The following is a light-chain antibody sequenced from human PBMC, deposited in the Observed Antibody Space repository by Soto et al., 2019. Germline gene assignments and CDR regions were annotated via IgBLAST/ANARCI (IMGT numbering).Light chain of an antibody. CDR2: EVS. CDR1: SSDVGAYNY. V-gene: IGLV2-14*01. J-gene: IGLJ2*01. Sequence: QSALTQPASVSGSPGQSITISCTGTSSDVGAYNYVSWYQQHPGKVPKLLIYEVSNRPSGVSNRFSGSKSGDTASLTISGLQAEDEADYYCSSYTSSSTRVVFGGGTKLTVL. CDR3: SSYTSSSTRVV.